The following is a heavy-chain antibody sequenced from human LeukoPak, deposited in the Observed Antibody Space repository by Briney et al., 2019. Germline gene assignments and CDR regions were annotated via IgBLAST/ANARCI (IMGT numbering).Heavy chain of an antibody. CDR3: ARGAIFGVVIKRMGDYFDY. CDR1: GGPVSSYY. V-gene: IGHV4-4*07. J-gene: IGHJ4*02. D-gene: IGHD3-3*01. Sequence: SETLSLTCTVSGGPVSSYYWSWIRQPAGKGLEWIGRIYTSGSTNYNPSLKSRVTMSVDTSKNQFSLKLSSVTAADTAVYYCARGAIFGVVIKRMGDYFDYWGQGTLVTVSS. CDR2: IYTSGST.